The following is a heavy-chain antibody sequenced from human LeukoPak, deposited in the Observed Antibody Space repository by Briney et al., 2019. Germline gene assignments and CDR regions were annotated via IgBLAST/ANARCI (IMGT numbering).Heavy chain of an antibody. D-gene: IGHD1-26*01. V-gene: IGHV3-11*06. J-gene: IGHJ4*02. CDR1: GFSFSEYY. CDR2: LSSSGRYT. Sequence: GGSLRLSCAASGFSFSEYYMTWIRQAPGKGLEWVSNLSSSGRYTNYADPVRGRFTISRDNAKKSLYLQMNSLRAEDTAVYYCARRSGGSYGPFDYWGQGTLVTVSS. CDR3: ARRSGGSYGPFDY.